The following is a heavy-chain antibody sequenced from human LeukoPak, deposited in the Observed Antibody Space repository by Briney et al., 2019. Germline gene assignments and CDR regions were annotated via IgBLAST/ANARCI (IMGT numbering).Heavy chain of an antibody. Sequence: GGSLRLSCAASGFTFSSYWMSWVRQAPGKGLEWVANIKQDGSEKYYEDSVKGRFTISGDNAKNSLYLQMSSLRAEDTAVYYCARDTYDSSSYYAHLDYWGQGTLDTVSS. J-gene: IGHJ4*02. D-gene: IGHD3-22*01. CDR1: GFTFSSYW. CDR2: IKQDGSEK. CDR3: ARDTYDSSSYYAHLDY. V-gene: IGHV3-7*01.